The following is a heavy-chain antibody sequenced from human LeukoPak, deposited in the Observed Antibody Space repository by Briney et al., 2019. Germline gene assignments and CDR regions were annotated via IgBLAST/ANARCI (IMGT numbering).Heavy chain of an antibody. V-gene: IGHV3-66*01. J-gene: IGHJ5*02. CDR1: GFSVSSNY. CDR3: ARDRELERNWFDP. D-gene: IGHD1-1*01. Sequence: GGSLRLSCAASGFSVSSNYMSWVRQAPGKGLEGGSVIYSGGTGGSTYYADSVKGRFTISRDASKNTLYLQMNSLRAEDTAVYYCARDRELERNWFDPWGQGTLVIVSS. CDR2: IYSGGTGGST.